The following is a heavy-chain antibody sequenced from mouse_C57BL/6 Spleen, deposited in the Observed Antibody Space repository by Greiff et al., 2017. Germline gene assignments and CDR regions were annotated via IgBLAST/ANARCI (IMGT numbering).Heavy chain of an antibody. CDR1: GYTFTDYN. Sequence: VQLQQSGPELVKPGASVKIPCKASGYTFTDYNMDWVKQSHGKSLEWIGDINPNNGGPIYNQKFKGKATLTVDKSSSPAYMELRSLTSADTAVYYCARGGDSSGSFAYWGQGTLVTVSA. CDR3: ARGGDSSGSFAY. D-gene: IGHD3-2*02. J-gene: IGHJ3*01. CDR2: INPNNGGP. V-gene: IGHV1-18*01.